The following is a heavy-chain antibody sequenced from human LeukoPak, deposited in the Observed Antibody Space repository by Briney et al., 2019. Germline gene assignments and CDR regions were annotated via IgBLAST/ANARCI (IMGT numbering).Heavy chain of an antibody. D-gene: IGHD5-24*01. CDR1: GGSISSSSYY. J-gene: IGHJ5*02. CDR2: ICDSGST. V-gene: IGHV4-39*01. CDR3: ARHWRPVVEMATIWNWFDP. Sequence: SGTLSLTCTVPGGSISSSSYYWGWIRQPPGKGREWIVSICDSGSTYYTPSLKSPVTISLDTTKSPFSLKMSSVTAADTAVYYCARHWRPVVEMATIWNWFDPWGQGTLVTVSS.